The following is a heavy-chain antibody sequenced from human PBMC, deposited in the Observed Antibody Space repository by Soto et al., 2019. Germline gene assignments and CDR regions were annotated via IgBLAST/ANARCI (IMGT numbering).Heavy chain of an antibody. Sequence: TLSLTCTVSGGSISSSSYYWGWIRQPPGKGLEWIGSIYYSGSTYYNPSLKSRVTISVDTSKNQFSLKLSSVTAADTAVYYCARQGPLRYFDWSYGGNWFDPWGQGTLVTVSS. CDR1: GGSISSSSYY. V-gene: IGHV4-39*01. CDR2: IYYSGST. CDR3: ARQGPLRYFDWSYGGNWFDP. D-gene: IGHD3-9*01. J-gene: IGHJ5*02.